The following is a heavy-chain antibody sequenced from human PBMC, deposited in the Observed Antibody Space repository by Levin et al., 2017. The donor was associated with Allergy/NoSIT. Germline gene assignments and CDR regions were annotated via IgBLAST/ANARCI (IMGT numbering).Heavy chain of an antibody. CDR1: GGSISSSSYY. CDR3: ARQYYDILTGYYGDAFDI. D-gene: IGHD3-9*01. Sequence: PSETLSLTCTVSGGSISSSSYYWGWIRQPPGKGLEWIGSIYYSGSTYYNPSLKSRVTISVDTSKNQFSLKLSSVTAADTAVYYCARQYYDILTGYYGDAFDIWGQGTMVTVSS. CDR2: IYYSGST. V-gene: IGHV4-39*01. J-gene: IGHJ3*02.